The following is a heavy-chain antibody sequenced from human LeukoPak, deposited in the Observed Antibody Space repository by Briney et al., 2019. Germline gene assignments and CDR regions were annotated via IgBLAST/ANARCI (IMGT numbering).Heavy chain of an antibody. J-gene: IGHJ6*01. CDR3: ARLKSKDVMDV. Sequence: GESLKISCKASGYSFTNSWIGWVRQLPGKGLEWMGIIYPGDSGTRYSPFYQGQVTISADKSISTAYLQWSSLKASDTAMYYCARLKSKDVMDVWGQGTTVTVSS. V-gene: IGHV5-51*01. CDR2: IYPGDSGT. CDR1: GYSFTNSW.